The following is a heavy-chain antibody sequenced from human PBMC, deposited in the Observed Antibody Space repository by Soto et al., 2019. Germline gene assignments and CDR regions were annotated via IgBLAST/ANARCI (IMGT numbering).Heavy chain of an antibody. CDR2: IYSGGST. CDR1: GFTVSSNY. CDR3: ARFIYERDAFDI. V-gene: IGHV3-53*04. D-gene: IGHD5-12*01. Sequence: GGSLRLSCAASGFTVSSNYMSWVRQAPGKGLEWVSVIYSGGSTYYADSVKVRFTIPKHNSKNTLYLQMNSLRAEDKAVYYFARFIYERDAFDIWCQGTMVTVSS. J-gene: IGHJ3*02.